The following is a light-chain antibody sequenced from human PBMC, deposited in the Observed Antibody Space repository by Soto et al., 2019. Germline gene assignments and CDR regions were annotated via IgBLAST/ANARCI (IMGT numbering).Light chain of an antibody. CDR2: AAS. V-gene: IGKV1-9*01. J-gene: IGKJ4*01. CDR3: QQLNDYPLT. CDR1: QGIGTY. Sequence: IQLTQSPSSLCASVRDRVTLTCRASQGIGTYLAWYQQKPGKAHKLLIYAASTLQSGVPSRFSGSGSGTDFTLTITSLQPEEFATYYCQQLNDYPLTFGGGTKVDIK.